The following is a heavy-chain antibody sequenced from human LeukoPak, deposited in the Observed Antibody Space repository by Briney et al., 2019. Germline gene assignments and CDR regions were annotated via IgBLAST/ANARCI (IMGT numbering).Heavy chain of an antibody. Sequence: PGGSLRLSCAASGFTFSGYWMHWVRQVPGKGLVWVSRINSGGSTISYADSVKGRFTISRDNAKNTLYLQMNSLRADDTAVYFCARGPLDGSWNSYSGDYWGQGTLVTVSS. CDR3: ARGPLDGSWNSYSGDY. V-gene: IGHV3-74*01. J-gene: IGHJ4*02. CDR2: INSGGSTI. CDR1: GFTFSGYW. D-gene: IGHD3-10*01.